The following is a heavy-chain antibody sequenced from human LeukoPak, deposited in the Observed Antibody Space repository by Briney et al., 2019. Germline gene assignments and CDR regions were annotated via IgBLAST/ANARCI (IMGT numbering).Heavy chain of an antibody. Sequence: ASVKVSCKASGYTFTGYYMHWVRQAPGQGLEWMGWINPNSGGTNYAQKFQGRVTMTRDTSISTAYMELGRLRSDDTAVYYCARDFEGVRGYSYGYDFDYWGQGTLVTVSS. CDR1: GYTFTGYY. J-gene: IGHJ4*02. CDR2: INPNSGGT. CDR3: ARDFEGVRGYSYGYDFDY. D-gene: IGHD5-18*01. V-gene: IGHV1-2*02.